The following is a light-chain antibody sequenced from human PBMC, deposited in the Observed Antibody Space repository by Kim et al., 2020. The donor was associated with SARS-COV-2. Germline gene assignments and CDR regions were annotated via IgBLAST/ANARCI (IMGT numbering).Light chain of an antibody. V-gene: IGKV1-6*01. CDR1: QDIGND. Sequence: ASVGDRVTITCRASQDIGNDLGWYQQKPGKAPKLLMFAASSLQRGVPSRFSGSGSGTDFTLTISTLQPEDFATYYCLQDYTYPLTFGPGTKVDIK. J-gene: IGKJ1*01. CDR3: LQDYTYPLT. CDR2: AAS.